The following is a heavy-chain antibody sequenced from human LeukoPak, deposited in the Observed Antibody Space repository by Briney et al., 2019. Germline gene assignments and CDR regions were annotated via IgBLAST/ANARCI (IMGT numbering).Heavy chain of an antibody. D-gene: IGHD2-15*01. CDR3: ARGRYCSGGSCSTFDY. V-gene: IGHV5-51*01. Sequence: GESLKTSCKGSGYSFTSYWIGWVRQMPGKGLEWMGIIYPGDSDTRYSPSFQGQVTISADKSISTAYLQWSSLKASDTAMYYCARGRYCSGGSCSTFDYWGQGTLVTVSS. CDR2: IYPGDSDT. CDR1: GYSFTSYW. J-gene: IGHJ4*02.